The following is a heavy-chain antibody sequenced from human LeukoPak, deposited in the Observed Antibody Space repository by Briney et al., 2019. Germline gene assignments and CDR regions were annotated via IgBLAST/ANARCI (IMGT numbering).Heavy chain of an antibody. CDR2: ISSSSSYI. CDR3: ARDRLLEDREYYYYYYMDV. V-gene: IGHV3-21*01. Sequence: PGGSLRLSCAASGFTFSSYSMNWVRQAPGKGLEWVSSISSSSSYIYYADSVKGRFTISRDNAKNSLYLQMNSLRAEDTAVYYCARDRLLEDREYYYYYYMDVWGKGTTVTVSS. D-gene: IGHD1-1*01. CDR1: GFTFSSYS. J-gene: IGHJ6*03.